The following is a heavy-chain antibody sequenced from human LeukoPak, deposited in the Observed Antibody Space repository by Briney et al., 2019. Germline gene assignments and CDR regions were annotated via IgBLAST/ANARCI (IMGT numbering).Heavy chain of an antibody. Sequence: SGGSLRLSCAASGFTFRSYEMNWVRQAPGKGLEWVSSISSSSSYIYYADSVKGRFTISRDNAKNSLYLQMNSLRAEDTAVYYCARIGAYDYVWGSYRYRLDYWGQGTLVTVSS. CDR3: ARIGAYDYVWGSYRYRLDY. CDR2: ISSSSSYI. J-gene: IGHJ4*02. V-gene: IGHV3-21*01. D-gene: IGHD3-16*02. CDR1: GFTFRSYE.